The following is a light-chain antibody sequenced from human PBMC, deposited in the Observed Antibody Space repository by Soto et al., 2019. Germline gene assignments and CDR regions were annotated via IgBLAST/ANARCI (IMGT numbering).Light chain of an antibody. CDR2: RAS. CDR3: QQYYTAIA. V-gene: IGKV4-1*01. J-gene: IGKJ5*01. Sequence: VMTQSPDSLAVSLGERATINCKSSQSVLHSSNNENSLAWYQQKAGQRPKLLIYRASTRESGVPDRISGSGSGTDFTLTISSLQAEDVAVYYCQQYYTAIAFGQGTRLEIK. CDR1: QSVLHSSNNENS.